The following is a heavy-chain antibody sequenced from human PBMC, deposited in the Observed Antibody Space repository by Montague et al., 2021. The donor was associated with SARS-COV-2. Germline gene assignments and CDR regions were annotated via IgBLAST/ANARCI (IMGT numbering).Heavy chain of an antibody. Sequence: SLRLSCAASGFTFSTYALSWVRQAPGKGLEWVSAITGSGGSTFYADSVKGRFTVSRDNSRSTLHLQMNSLRAEDSAVYYCAKSLDYGDYADSWGQGTLVTVAS. J-gene: IGHJ4*02. CDR2: ITGSGGST. V-gene: IGHV3-23*01. CDR3: AKSLDYGDYADS. CDR1: GFTFSTYA. D-gene: IGHD4-17*01.